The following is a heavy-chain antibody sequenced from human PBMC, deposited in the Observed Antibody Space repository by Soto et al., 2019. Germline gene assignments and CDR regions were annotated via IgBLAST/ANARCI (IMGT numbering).Heavy chain of an antibody. CDR3: ASGRIVVVGIRAYYGMDV. CDR2: IIPVFGIV. J-gene: IGHJ6*02. CDR1: GGTPSNSA. Sequence: QVQLVQSGAEVKKPGSSVRVSCKASGGTPSNSAFSWVRQAPGQGLEWMGGIIPVFGIVKYAQNLEGRVTITADQSTNTAYMERTSLRYEDRGVYVCASGRIVVVGIRAYYGMDVWGQGPTVTVPS. D-gene: IGHD6-19*01. V-gene: IGHV1-69*17.